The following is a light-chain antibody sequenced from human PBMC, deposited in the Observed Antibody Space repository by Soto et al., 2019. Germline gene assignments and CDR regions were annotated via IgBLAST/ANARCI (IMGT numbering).Light chain of an antibody. CDR1: QSVSSY. J-gene: IGKJ4*01. V-gene: IGKV3-11*01. CDR3: QQRSSWPLT. Sequence: VLTQSPATLSLSPGERATLSCGASQSVSSYLAWYQQKPGQAPRLLIYDASNRATDIPARFSGSGSGTDFTLTISSLEPEDFAVYYCQQRSSWPLTFGGGTKVEIK. CDR2: DAS.